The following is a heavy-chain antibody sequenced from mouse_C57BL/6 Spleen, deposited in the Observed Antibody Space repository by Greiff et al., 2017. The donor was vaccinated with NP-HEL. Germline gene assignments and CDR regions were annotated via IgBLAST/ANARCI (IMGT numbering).Heavy chain of an antibody. J-gene: IGHJ3*01. CDR3: ARADYDYEWFAY. V-gene: IGHV3-6*01. Sequence: ESGPGLVKPSQSLSLTCSVTGYSITSGYYWNWIRQFPGNKLEWMGYISYDGSNNYNPSLKNRISITRDTSKNQFFLKLNSVTTEDTATYYCARADYDYEWFAYWGQGTLVTVSA. D-gene: IGHD2-4*01. CDR2: ISYDGSN. CDR1: GYSITSGYY.